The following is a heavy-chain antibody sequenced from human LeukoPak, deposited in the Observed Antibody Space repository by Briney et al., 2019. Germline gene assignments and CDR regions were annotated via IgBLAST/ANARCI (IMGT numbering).Heavy chain of an antibody. CDR1: GFTFGDYA. J-gene: IGHJ4*02. D-gene: IGHD2-2*01. V-gene: IGHV3-49*04. Sequence: GGSLRLSCTASGFTFGDYAMSWVRQAPGKGLEGVGFIRSKAYGGTTEYAASVKGRFTISRDDSKSIAYLQMDSLKTEDTAVYYCTRDFVVVPAAIDLFDYWGQGTLVTVSS. CDR2: IRSKAYGGTT. CDR3: TRDFVVVPAAIDLFDY.